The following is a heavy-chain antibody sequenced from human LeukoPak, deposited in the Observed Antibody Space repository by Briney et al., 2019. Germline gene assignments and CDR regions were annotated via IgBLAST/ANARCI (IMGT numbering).Heavy chain of an antibody. CDR1: GFSVSSTY. V-gene: IGHV3-30-3*01. CDR3: ARDYDYGFNWFDP. D-gene: IGHD4-17*01. J-gene: IGHJ5*02. Sequence: GGSLRLSCAASGFSVSSTYMSWVRQAPGKGLEWVAVISYDGSNKYYADSVKGRFTISRDNSKNTLYLQMNSLRAEDTAVYYCARDYDYGFNWFDPWGQGTLVTVSS. CDR2: ISYDGSNK.